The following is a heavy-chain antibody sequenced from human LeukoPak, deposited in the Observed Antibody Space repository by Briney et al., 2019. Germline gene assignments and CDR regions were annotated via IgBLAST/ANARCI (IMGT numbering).Heavy chain of an antibody. CDR1: GFTFSSFD. D-gene: IGHD4-23*01. CDR2: ISSSGNTI. V-gene: IGHV3-48*03. J-gene: IGHJ6*03. CDR3: AREFGCGDNSADYWYYYMDV. Sequence: PGGTLRLSCAASGFTFSSFDMNWVRQAPGKGLEWLSYISSSGNTIYYADSVRGRFTISRDNAKNSLYLQINRLRAEDTAVYYCAREFGCGDNSADYWYYYMDVRGKGTTVTVSS.